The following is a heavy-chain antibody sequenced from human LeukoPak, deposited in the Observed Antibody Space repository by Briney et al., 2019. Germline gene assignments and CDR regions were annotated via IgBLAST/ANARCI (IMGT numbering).Heavy chain of an antibody. CDR3: ARAGLDYYDSSGYLDY. D-gene: IGHD3-22*01. V-gene: IGHV4-38-2*02. Sequence: SETLSLTYTVSGYSISSGYYWGWIRQPPGKGLEWIASIYHSGSTYYNPSLKSRVAISVDTSKNQFSLKLSSVTAADTAVYYCARAGLDYYDSSGYLDYWGQGTLVTVSS. CDR1: GYSISSGYY. CDR2: IYHSGST. J-gene: IGHJ4*02.